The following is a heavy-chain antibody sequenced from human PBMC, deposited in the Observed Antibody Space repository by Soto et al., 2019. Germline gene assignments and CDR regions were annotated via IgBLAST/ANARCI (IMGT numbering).Heavy chain of an antibody. CDR2: IYPGDSDT. Sequence: GESLKISCKGSGYSFTSYWIGWVRQMPGKGLEWMGIIYPGDSDTRYSPSFQGQVTISADKSISTAYLQWSSLKASDTAMYYCARTYYYDSSGYTHYGMDVWGQGTTVTVSS. CDR3: ARTYYYDSSGYTHYGMDV. D-gene: IGHD3-22*01. J-gene: IGHJ6*02. CDR1: GYSFTSYW. V-gene: IGHV5-51*01.